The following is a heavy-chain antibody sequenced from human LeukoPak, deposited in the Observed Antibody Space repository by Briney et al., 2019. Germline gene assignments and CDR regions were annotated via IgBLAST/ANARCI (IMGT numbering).Heavy chain of an antibody. D-gene: IGHD2-15*01. J-gene: IGHJ5*02. CDR1: GFTFSNAW. CDR2: IKSKTFGGTT. V-gene: IGHV3-15*01. CDR3: AREDEGSRFDP. Sequence: GGSLRLSCAASGFTFSNAWMSWVRQAPGKGLEWVGRIKSKTFGGTTDYAAPVKGRFTISRDDSKNTLYLQMNSLRAEDTAVYYCAREDEGSRFDPWGQGTLVTVSS.